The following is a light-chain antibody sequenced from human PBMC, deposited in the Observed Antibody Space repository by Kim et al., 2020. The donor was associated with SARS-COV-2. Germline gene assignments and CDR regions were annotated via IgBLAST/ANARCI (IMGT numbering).Light chain of an antibody. J-gene: IGLJ2*01. CDR2: GKN. V-gene: IGLV3-19*01. CDR1: SLRTYY. Sequence: ALGQTDRITCQGDSLRTYYASWYQQKQGQDPVLVIYGKNNRPSGIPDRFSGSSSGSTASLTITGAQAEDEADYYCNSRDSSGNHVVFGGGTQLTVL. CDR3: NSRDSSGNHVV.